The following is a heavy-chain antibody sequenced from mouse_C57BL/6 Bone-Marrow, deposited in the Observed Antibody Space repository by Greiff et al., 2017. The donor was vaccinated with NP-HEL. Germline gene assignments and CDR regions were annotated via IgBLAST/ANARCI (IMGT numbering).Heavy chain of an antibody. D-gene: IGHD3-2*02. J-gene: IGHJ2*01. Sequence: LVESGAELARPGASVKLSCKASGYTFTSYGISWVKQRTGQGLEWIGEIYPRSGNTYYNEKFKGKATLTADKSSSTAYMELRSLTSEDSAVYFCARRSSGYFDYWGQGTTLTVSS. V-gene: IGHV1-81*01. CDR2: IYPRSGNT. CDR1: GYTFTSYG. CDR3: ARRSSGYFDY.